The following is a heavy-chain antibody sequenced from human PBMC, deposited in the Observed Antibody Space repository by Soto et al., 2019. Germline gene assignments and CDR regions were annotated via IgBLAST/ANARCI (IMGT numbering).Heavy chain of an antibody. V-gene: IGHV3-23*01. J-gene: IGHJ4*02. CDR1: GFTFSSYA. CDR2: ISGSGGST. D-gene: IGHD4-17*01. CDR3: AKRKMGRYDYGDYYFDY. Sequence: GGSLRLSCAASGFTFSSYAMSWVRQAPGKGLEWVSAISGSGGSTYYADSVKGRFTISRDNSKNTLYLQMNSLRAEDTAVYYCAKRKMGRYDYGDYYFDYWGQGTLVTVSS.